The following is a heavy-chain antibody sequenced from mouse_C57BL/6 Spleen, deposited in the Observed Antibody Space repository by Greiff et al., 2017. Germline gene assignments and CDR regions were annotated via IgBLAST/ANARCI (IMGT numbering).Heavy chain of an antibody. D-gene: IGHD1-1*02. CDR2: IRSKSNNYAT. J-gene: IGHJ2*01. Sequence: EVKLQESGGGLVQPKGSLKLSCAASGFSFNTYAMNWVRQAPGKGLEWVARIRSKSNNYATYYADSVKDRFTISRDDSESMLYLQMNNLKTEDTAMYYCVRHKGSGGYFDYWGQGTTLTVSS. CDR1: GFSFNTYA. V-gene: IGHV10-1*01. CDR3: VRHKGSGGYFDY.